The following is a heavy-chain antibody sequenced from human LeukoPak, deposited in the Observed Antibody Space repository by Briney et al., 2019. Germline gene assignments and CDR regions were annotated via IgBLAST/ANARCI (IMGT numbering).Heavy chain of an antibody. J-gene: IGHJ4*02. Sequence: SVKVSCKASGGTFSSYAISWVRQAPGQGLEWMGGIIPIFDTANYAQKFQGRVTITTDESTSTAYMELSSLRSEDTAVYYCNVVVPAATYFDYWGQGTLVTVSS. D-gene: IGHD2-2*01. CDR1: GGTFSSYA. CDR3: NVVVPAATYFDY. CDR2: IIPIFDTA. V-gene: IGHV1-69*05.